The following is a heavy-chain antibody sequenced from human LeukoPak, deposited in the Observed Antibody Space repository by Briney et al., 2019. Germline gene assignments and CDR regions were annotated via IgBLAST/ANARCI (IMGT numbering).Heavy chain of an antibody. Sequence: GGSLRLSCAASGFTFSDYYMSWVRQAPGKGLEWVSGSGAATYYADSVKGRFTIFRDNSKNTLDLQMNSLRDEDTAVYYCAKSPGPREGVIAAIYYSGMDVWGQGTTVTVSS. CDR2: SGAAT. CDR1: GFTFSDYY. V-gene: IGHV3-23*01. D-gene: IGHD2-15*01. CDR3: AKSPGPREGVIAAIYYSGMDV. J-gene: IGHJ6*02.